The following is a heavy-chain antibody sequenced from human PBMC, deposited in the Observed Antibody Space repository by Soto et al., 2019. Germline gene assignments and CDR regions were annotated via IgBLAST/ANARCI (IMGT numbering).Heavy chain of an antibody. CDR2: INPNSGGT. J-gene: IGHJ6*02. V-gene: IGHV1-2*04. D-gene: IGHD6-6*01. Sequence: QVQLVQSGAEVKKPGASVKVSCKASGYTFTGYYMHWVRQAPGQGLEWMGWINPNSGGTNYAQKFQGWVTMTRDTSISTAYRELSRLRSDDTAVDYCARAGSSSSYYYYGMDVWGQGTTVTGSS. CDR3: ARAGSSSSYYYYGMDV. CDR1: GYTFTGYY.